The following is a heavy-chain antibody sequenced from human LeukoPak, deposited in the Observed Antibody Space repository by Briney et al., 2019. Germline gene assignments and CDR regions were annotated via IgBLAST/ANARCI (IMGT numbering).Heavy chain of an antibody. J-gene: IGHJ4*02. CDR1: GFTFSTYA. Sequence: GGSLRLSCAASGFTFSTYAMNWARQAPGKGLEWVSAISGSGGSTYYADSVKGRFTISRDNSKNTLYLQMNSLRAEDTAVYYCAKDPGPFGYWGQGTLVTVSS. CDR2: ISGSGGST. V-gene: IGHV3-23*01. CDR3: AKDPGPFGY.